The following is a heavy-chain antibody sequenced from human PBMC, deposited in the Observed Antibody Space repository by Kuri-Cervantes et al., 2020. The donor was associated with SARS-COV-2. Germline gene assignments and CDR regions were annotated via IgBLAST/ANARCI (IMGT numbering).Heavy chain of an antibody. CDR3: ARDRFFWTTVPYYYYMDV. J-gene: IGHJ6*03. D-gene: IGHD3/OR15-3a*01. Sequence: SETLSLTCAVSGGSISSYYWSWIRQPAGKGLEWIGRIYTSGSTNYNPSLKGRVTMSVDTSKNQFSLKLSSVTAADTAVYYCARDRFFWTTVPYYYYMDVWGKGTTVTVSS. V-gene: IGHV4-4*07. CDR1: GGSISSYY. CDR2: IYTSGST.